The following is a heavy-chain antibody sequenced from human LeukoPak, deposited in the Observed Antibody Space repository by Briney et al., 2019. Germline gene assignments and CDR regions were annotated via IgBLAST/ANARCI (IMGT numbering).Heavy chain of an antibody. V-gene: IGHV1-69*13. Sequence: GASVKASCKASGGTFSSYAISWVGQAPGQGLEWMGGIIPIFGTANYAQKFQGRVTITADESTSTAYMELSSLRSEDTAVYYCARTFHSGRPPVGDYWGQGTLVTVSS. CDR2: IIPIFGTA. CDR3: ARTFHSGRPPVGDY. D-gene: IGHD3-10*01. CDR1: GGTFSSYA. J-gene: IGHJ4*02.